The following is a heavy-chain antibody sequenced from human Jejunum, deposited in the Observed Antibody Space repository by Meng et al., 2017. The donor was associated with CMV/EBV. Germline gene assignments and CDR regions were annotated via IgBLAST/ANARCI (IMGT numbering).Heavy chain of an antibody. CDR2: IHSSGST. CDR3: ARASYGSGSPLGESWFDP. D-gene: IGHD3-10*01. V-gene: IGHV4-31*03. CDR1: GGSISSGGYY. Sequence: QVQLEESGPGLVKPSRTLSLTCTVSGGSISSGGYYWSWIRQHPGKGLEWIGYIHSSGSTYYNPSLRSRLTISVDTSKNQFSLKLSSVTAADTAVYYCARASYGSGSPLGESWFDPWGQGTLVTVSS. J-gene: IGHJ5*02.